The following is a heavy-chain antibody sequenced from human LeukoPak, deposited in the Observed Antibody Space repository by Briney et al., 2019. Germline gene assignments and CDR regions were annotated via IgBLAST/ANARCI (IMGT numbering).Heavy chain of an antibody. CDR3: ARTDNWNYAGFDY. CDR2: ISPYNGNT. Sequence: ASVKVSCKASGYTFTSFSINWVRQAPGQGLEWMGWISPYNGNTNYAQNLQGRVTMTTDTSTSTAYMELRSLRSDDTAVYYCARTDNWNYAGFDYWGQGTLVTVSS. V-gene: IGHV1-18*01. D-gene: IGHD1-7*01. J-gene: IGHJ4*02. CDR1: GYTFTSFS.